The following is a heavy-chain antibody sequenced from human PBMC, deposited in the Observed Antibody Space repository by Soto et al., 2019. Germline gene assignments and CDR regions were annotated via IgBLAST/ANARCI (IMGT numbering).Heavy chain of an antibody. V-gene: IGHV3-7*01. CDR1: GFTFSSFW. J-gene: IGHJ4*02. CDR3: ARAQTSAWCVTY. CDR2: IKQDGSEK. Sequence: GGSLRLSCAASGFTFSSFWMSWVRQAPGKGLEWLANIKQDGSEKYYVDSVKGRFTISRDNAKSSLYLQMDSLRAEDTAVYYCARAQTSAWCVTYWGQGTLVTVPQ. D-gene: IGHD6-19*01.